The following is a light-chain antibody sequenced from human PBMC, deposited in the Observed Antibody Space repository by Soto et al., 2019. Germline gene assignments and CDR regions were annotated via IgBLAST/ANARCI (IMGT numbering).Light chain of an antibody. CDR2: DAS. CDR1: QTISRW. V-gene: IGKV1-5*01. Sequence: DIQLTQTRSTLSASVGDEVTLTCRASQTISRWLAWYQQKPGRAPKLLIYDASTLESGVPSRFSGSGSETEFTLTISRLQPDDFATYFCHSRAFGQGTRLEIK. J-gene: IGKJ5*01. CDR3: HSRA.